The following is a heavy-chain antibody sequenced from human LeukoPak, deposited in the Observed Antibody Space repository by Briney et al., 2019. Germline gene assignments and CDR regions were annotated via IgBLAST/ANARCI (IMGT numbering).Heavy chain of an antibody. CDR2: INHSGSA. Sequence: SETLSLTCAVYGGSLNGYFWSWIRQPPGKGLEWIEEINHSGSANYNPSLKSRVAISVDTSNNEVSLKLNSVTAADTAVYYCARGPDSGSYYAWFDPWGQGTLVTVSS. CDR3: ARGPDSGSYYAWFDP. V-gene: IGHV4-34*01. J-gene: IGHJ5*02. D-gene: IGHD3-10*01. CDR1: GGSLNGYF.